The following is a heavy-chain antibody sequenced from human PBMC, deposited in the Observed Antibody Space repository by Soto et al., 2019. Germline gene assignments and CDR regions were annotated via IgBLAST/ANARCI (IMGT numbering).Heavy chain of an antibody. CDR2: IYYSGST. CDR1: GGSISSGGYY. Sequence: QVQLQESGPGLVKPSQTLSLTCTVSGGSISSGGYYWSWIRQHPGKGLEWIGYIYYSGSTYYNPSPKSRITRSVDTSKNQFSLKLSSVTAADTAVYYCARGGFFRDHDFQHWGQGTLVTVSS. V-gene: IGHV4-31*03. CDR3: ARGGFFRDHDFQH. J-gene: IGHJ1*01. D-gene: IGHD2-21*02.